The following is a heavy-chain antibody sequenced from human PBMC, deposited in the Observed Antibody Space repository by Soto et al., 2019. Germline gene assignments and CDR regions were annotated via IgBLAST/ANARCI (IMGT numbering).Heavy chain of an antibody. CDR3: AARKGAAGVWFDP. D-gene: IGHD6-13*01. Sequence: SVKVSCKASGFTFTSSAMQWVRQARGQRLEWIGWIVVGSGNTNYAQKFQERVTITRDMSTSTAYMELSSLRSEDTAVYYCAARKGAAGVWFDPWGQGTLVTVSS. J-gene: IGHJ5*02. CDR2: IVVGSGNT. V-gene: IGHV1-58*02. CDR1: GFTFTSSA.